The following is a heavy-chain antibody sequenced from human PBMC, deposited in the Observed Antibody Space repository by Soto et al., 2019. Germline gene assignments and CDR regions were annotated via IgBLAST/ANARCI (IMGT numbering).Heavy chain of an antibody. CDR1: GGTFSSYA. CDR2: IIPIFGTA. Sequence: SVKVSCKASGGTFSSYAISWVRQAPGQGLEWMGGIIPIFGTANYAQKFQGRVTITADESTSTAYMELSSLRSEDTAVYYCAGGYCSGGSCYGYYYYGMDVWGQGTTVTVSS. V-gene: IGHV1-69*13. CDR3: AGGYCSGGSCYGYYYYGMDV. J-gene: IGHJ6*02. D-gene: IGHD2-15*01.